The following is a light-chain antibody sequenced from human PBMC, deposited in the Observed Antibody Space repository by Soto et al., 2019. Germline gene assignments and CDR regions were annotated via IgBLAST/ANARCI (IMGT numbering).Light chain of an antibody. J-gene: IGKJ4*01. CDR2: GAS. CDR3: VQHDTDPLT. CDR1: QSVSNF. V-gene: IGKV1-17*01. Sequence: QFTHSTSSLSASAGDRVTITWPASQSVSNFLAWHQQKPGKAPKRLIYGASTLQSGVPSRFSGSGSATEFTLTITSLQPEDFATYYCVQHDTDPLTFGGGTKVDIK.